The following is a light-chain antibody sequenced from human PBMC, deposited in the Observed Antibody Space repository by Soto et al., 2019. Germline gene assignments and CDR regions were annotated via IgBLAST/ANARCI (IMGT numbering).Light chain of an antibody. Sequence: QSDLTQPASVSASPGQSIAISCTGTSNDIGSYNYVSWYQQYPGKAPKLMIYDVSNRPSGVSNRFSGSKSGNTASLTISGLQAADEADYYCSSYTTISTYVFGTGTKVTVL. J-gene: IGLJ1*01. CDR1: SNDIGSYNY. V-gene: IGLV2-14*01. CDR3: SSYTTISTYV. CDR2: DVS.